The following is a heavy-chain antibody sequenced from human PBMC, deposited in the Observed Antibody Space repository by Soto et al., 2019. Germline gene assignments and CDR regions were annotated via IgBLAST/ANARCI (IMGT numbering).Heavy chain of an antibody. V-gene: IGHV3-23*01. J-gene: IGHJ4*02. CDR2: ISGSGGST. Sequence: GGSLRLSCAASGFTFSSYAMSWVRQAPGKGLEWVSAISGSGGSTYYADSVKGRFTISRDNSKNTLYLQMNSLRAEDTAVYYCARDLFPVYSGSQPCVVYWGQGTLVTVSS. D-gene: IGHD1-26*01. CDR1: GFTFSSYA. CDR3: ARDLFPVYSGSQPCVVY.